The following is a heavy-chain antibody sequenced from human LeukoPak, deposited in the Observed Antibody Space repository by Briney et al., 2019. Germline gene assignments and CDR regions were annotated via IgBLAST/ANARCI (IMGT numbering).Heavy chain of an antibody. CDR3: ARTPFMVRGVIITYYFDY. V-gene: IGHV1-8*01. CDR2: MNPNSGNA. CDR1: GYTFTSYD. J-gene: IGHJ4*02. D-gene: IGHD3-10*01. Sequence: GASVKVSCEASGYTFTSYDINWVRLATGQGLEWMGWMNPNSGNAAYAQKFQGRVTITADKSTSTAYMELSSLRSEDTAVYYCARTPFMVRGVIITYYFDYWGQGTPVTVSS.